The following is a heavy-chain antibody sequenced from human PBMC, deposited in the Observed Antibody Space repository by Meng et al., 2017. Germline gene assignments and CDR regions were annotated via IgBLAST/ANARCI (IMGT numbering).Heavy chain of an antibody. CDR2: IYPGDSDT. CDR1: GYSFTSYW. CDR3: ARALSFYGSGSSYYFDY. J-gene: IGHJ4*02. D-gene: IGHD3-10*01. V-gene: IGHV5-51*01. Sequence: GGSLRLSSKGSGYSFTSYWIGWVRQMPGKGLEWKGIIYPGDSDTRYSPSFQGQVTLPADKSISTAYLQWSSLQASDTAMYYCARALSFYGSGSSYYFDYWGQGTLVTVSS.